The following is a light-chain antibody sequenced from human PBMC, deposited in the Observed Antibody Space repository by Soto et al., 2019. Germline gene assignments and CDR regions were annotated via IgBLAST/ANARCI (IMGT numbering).Light chain of an antibody. CDR3: QQYNTYPWT. CDR1: QSISEF. V-gene: IGKV1-5*01. CDR2: DAF. J-gene: IGKJ1*01. Sequence: DIQMTQSPSTLSVSVGDTVTITCRANQSISEFLAWYQQKPGKAPKLLIYDAFGLEKGVPSRFGGSGSGTEFTLSINSLQPDDLGTYYCQQYNTYPWTVGQGTKVDFK.